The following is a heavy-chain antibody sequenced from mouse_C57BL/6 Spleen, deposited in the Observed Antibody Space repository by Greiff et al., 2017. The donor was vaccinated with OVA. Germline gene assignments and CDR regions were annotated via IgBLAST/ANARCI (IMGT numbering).Heavy chain of an antibody. Sequence: QVQLQQSGAELVRPGASVTLSCKASGYTFTDYEMHWVKQTPVHGLEWIGAIDPETGGTAYNQKFEGKAILTADKSSSTAYMELRSLTSEDSAVYYCTRGGYDYDEEAWFAYWGQGTLVTVSA. V-gene: IGHV1-15*01. D-gene: IGHD2-4*01. J-gene: IGHJ3*01. CDR1: GYTFTDYE. CDR3: TRGGYDYDEEAWFAY. CDR2: IDPETGGT.